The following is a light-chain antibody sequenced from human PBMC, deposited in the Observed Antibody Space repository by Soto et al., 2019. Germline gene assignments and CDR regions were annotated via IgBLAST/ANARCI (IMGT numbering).Light chain of an antibody. Sequence: DIQMTQSPSSLSASVGDRVTITCRASQSISSSLNWYQQKPGKAPNLLIYAASTLQSGVPSRFSGSGSGTDFTLTISSLQPEDFATYYCQQSHSISSYTFGQGTKLEIK. CDR2: AAS. J-gene: IGKJ2*01. V-gene: IGKV1-39*01. CDR3: QQSHSISSYT. CDR1: QSISSS.